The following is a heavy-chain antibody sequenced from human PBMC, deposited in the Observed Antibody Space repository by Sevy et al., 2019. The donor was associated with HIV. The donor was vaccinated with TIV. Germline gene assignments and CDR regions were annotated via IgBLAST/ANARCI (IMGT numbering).Heavy chain of an antibody. CDR2: IYYSGST. V-gene: IGHV4-30-4*01. CDR1: GGSISSGDYY. D-gene: IGHD3-10*01. Sequence: SETLSLTCTVSGGSISSGDYYWSWIRQPPGKGLEWIGYIYYSGSTYYNPSLKSRVTISVDTSKNQFSLKLSSVTAADTAVYYCARERPSGSGSYYDYWGQGPLVTVSS. J-gene: IGHJ4*02. CDR3: ARERPSGSGSYYDY.